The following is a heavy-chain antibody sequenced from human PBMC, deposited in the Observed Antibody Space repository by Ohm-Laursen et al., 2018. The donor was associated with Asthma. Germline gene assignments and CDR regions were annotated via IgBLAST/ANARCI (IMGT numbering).Heavy chain of an antibody. CDR1: GFTVSNSY. J-gene: IGHJ1*01. CDR2: IYSGGAR. D-gene: IGHD1-26*01. Sequence: SLRLSCTATGFTVSNSYMTWVRQAPGKGLEWVSFIYSGGARYYADSVKGRFTISRDNAKNLVYLQMDGLRVDDTALYYCARIGPEWELPGREYSLIHWGQGTLVTVSS. CDR3: ARIGPEWELPGREYSLIH. V-gene: IGHV3-53*01.